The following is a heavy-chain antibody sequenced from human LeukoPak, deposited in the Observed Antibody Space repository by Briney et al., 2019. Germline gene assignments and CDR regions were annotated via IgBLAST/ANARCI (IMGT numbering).Heavy chain of an antibody. J-gene: IGHJ4*02. D-gene: IGHD3-10*01. V-gene: IGHV4-59*12. CDR1: GGSISRYY. CDR2: IYYSGST. CDR3: ARARGMVRGVKLDY. Sequence: SVTLSLTCTVSGGSISRYYWSWIRQPPGKGLEWIAFIYYSGSTNYNPSLKSRVTISVDTSKNQFSLKLSSVTAADTAVYYCARARGMVRGVKLDYWGQGTLVTVSS.